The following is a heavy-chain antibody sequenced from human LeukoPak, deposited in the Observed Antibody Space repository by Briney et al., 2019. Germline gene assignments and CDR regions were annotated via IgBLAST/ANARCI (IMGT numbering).Heavy chain of an antibody. CDR3: ARSGYSGYL. CDR2: INHSGST. Sequence: SETLSLTCAVYGGSFSGYYWSWLRQPPGKGLEWIGEINHSGSTNYNPSLKSRVTIPVDTSKHQFYLKLSSVTAADTAVYYCARSGYSGYLWGQGTLVTVSS. V-gene: IGHV4-34*01. CDR1: GGSFSGYY. J-gene: IGHJ4*02. D-gene: IGHD5-12*01.